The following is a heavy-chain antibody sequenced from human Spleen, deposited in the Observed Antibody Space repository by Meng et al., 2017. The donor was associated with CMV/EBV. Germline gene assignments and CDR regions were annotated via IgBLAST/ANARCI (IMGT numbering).Heavy chain of an antibody. J-gene: IGHJ6*02. V-gene: IGHV4-34*01. CDR3: ARGLVRYCTGTSCYHYHYFGMDV. D-gene: IGHD2-2*01. CDR2: INHSGNT. Sequence: LRLSCAVYGGSSSGYYWSWIRQPPGKGLEWIGEINHSGNTNYNPSLKSRVTISLGTSKNQFTLNLSSVTAADTAVYYCARGLVRYCTGTSCYHYHYFGMDVWGQGTPVTVSS. CDR1: GGSSSGYY.